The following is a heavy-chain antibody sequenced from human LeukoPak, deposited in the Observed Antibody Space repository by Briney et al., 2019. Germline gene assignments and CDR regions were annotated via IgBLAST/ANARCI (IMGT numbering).Heavy chain of an antibody. CDR1: GYTFTNYY. CDR2: INPSGGTT. J-gene: IGHJ4*02. Sequence: ASVKVSCKAAGYTFTNYYMHWVRQAPGQGLEWMGIINPSGGTTSYAQKFLGRVTMTTDTSTTTVYMELSSLRSEDTAVYYCAREGSTASGPPDYWGQGTLVTASS. V-gene: IGHV1-46*01. CDR3: AREGSTASGPPDY. D-gene: IGHD3-10*01.